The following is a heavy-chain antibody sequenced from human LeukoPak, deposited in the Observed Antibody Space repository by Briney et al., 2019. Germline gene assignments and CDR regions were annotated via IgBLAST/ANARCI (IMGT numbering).Heavy chain of an antibody. J-gene: IGHJ4*02. D-gene: IGHD1-14*01. CDR3: ATWANLNLN. Sequence: SETLSLTCTVSGGSISSSNYYWGWIRQPPGKGLEWIGTFYYSGSTYYNPSLKSRVTVSVDPSRTQFSLRLSSVTAADTALYYCATWANLNLNWGQGTLVTVSS. CDR1: GGSISSSNYY. V-gene: IGHV4-39*01. CDR2: FYYSGST.